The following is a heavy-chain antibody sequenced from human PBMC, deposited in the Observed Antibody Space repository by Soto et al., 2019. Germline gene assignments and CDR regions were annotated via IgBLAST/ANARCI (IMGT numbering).Heavy chain of an antibody. D-gene: IGHD4-17*01. J-gene: IGHJ6*02. CDR2: INPNSGGT. CDR1: GYTFTGYY. CDR3: ARANYGDSYYDYNGMDV. Sequence: QVQLVQSGAEVKKPGASVMVSCKAYGYTFTGYYMHWVRQAPGQGLEWMGWINPNSGGTNYAQKFQGWVTMTRDTSISTAYMELGRLRSDDTAVYYCARANYGDSYYDYNGMDVWGQGTTVTVSS. V-gene: IGHV1-2*04.